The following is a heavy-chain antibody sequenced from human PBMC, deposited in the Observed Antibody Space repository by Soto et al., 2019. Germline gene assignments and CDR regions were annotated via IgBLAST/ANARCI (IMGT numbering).Heavy chain of an antibody. CDR1: GFTFSDYP. V-gene: IGHV3-30-3*01. D-gene: IGHD3-10*01. CDR3: ARDVSFVEDPLCYFDY. CDR2: ISYDGGDK. Sequence: QVQLVESGGGVVHPGRSLRLSCAASGFTFSDYPMHWVRQAPGKGLQWVAVISYDGGDKYYADSVKGRFTISRDNSKSTLYLQMNSLRAEDTAVYYCARDVSFVEDPLCYFDYWGQGTLVTDSS. J-gene: IGHJ4*02.